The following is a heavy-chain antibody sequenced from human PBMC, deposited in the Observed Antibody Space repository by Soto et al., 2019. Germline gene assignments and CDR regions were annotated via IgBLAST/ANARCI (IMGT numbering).Heavy chain of an antibody. D-gene: IGHD3-9*01. CDR3: ARATYDILTGYYYYYMDV. CDR1: GESVSSNSAA. J-gene: IGHJ6*03. Sequence: SQTLSLTCAISGESVSSNSAAWNWIRQSPSRGLEWLGRTYYRSKWYNDYAVSVKSRITINPDTSKNQFSLQLNSVTPEDTAVYYCARATYDILTGYYYYYMDVWGKGTTVTVSS. CDR2: TYYRSKWYN. V-gene: IGHV6-1*01.